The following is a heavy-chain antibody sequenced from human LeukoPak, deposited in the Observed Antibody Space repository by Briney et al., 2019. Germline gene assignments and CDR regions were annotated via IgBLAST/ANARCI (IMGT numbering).Heavy chain of an antibody. CDR1: GFTFSSYG. J-gene: IGHJ4*02. Sequence: GGSLRLSCAASGFTFSSYGMHWVRQAPGKGLEWVAVISYDGSNKYYADSVKGRFTISRDNSKNTLYLQMNSLRAEDTAVYYCAKDISSGGLDYWGQGTLVTVSS. CDR2: ISYDGSNK. V-gene: IGHV3-30*18. CDR3: AKDISSGGLDY. D-gene: IGHD6-19*01.